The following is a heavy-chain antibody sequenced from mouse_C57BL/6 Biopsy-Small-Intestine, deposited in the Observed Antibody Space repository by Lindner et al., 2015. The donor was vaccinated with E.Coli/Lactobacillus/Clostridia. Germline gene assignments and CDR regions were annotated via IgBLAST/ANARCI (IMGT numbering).Heavy chain of an antibody. D-gene: IGHD4-1*01. J-gene: IGHJ4*01. Sequence: VQLQESGTELVKPGASVKLSCKASGYTFTEYTIHWVKQRPGQGLEWIGYINPSSGYTKYNQKFKDKATLTADKSSSTAYMQLSSLTYEDSAVYYCARRELGDYYAMDYWGQGTSVTVSS. CDR3: ARRELGDYYAMDY. CDR1: GYTFTEYT. V-gene: IGHV1-7*01. CDR2: INPSSGYT.